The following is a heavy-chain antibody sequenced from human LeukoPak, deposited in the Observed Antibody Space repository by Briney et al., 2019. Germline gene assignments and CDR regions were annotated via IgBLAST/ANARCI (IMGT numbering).Heavy chain of an antibody. CDR2: IWYDGSNK. CDR1: GFTFSSYG. Sequence: PGRSLRLSCAPSGFTFSSYGMHWVRQTPGKGLEWVAVIWYDGSNKYYADSVKGRFTISRDNSKNTLYLQMNSLRAEDTAVYYCAREYYGSGPPGEWGEGTLVTVSS. CDR3: AREYYGSGPPGE. J-gene: IGHJ4*02. V-gene: IGHV3-33*01. D-gene: IGHD3-10*01.